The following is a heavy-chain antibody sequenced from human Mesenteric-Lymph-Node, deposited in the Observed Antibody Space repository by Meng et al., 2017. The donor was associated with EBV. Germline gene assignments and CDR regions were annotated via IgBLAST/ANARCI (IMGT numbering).Heavy chain of an antibody. V-gene: IGHV4-34*01. J-gene: IGHJ4*02. CDR1: GGAFSGDN. CDR3: ARKEQQLVHYFDY. CDR2: INHSGST. D-gene: IGHD6-13*01. Sequence: QGQAQQGGGGRWKPSETLSLSAAVFGGAFSGDNWCWSRQRPGKGLEWSGEINHSGSTNYNPSLKSRVTISVDTSKNQFSLKLSSVTAADTAVYYCARKEQQLVHYFDYWGQGTLVTVSS.